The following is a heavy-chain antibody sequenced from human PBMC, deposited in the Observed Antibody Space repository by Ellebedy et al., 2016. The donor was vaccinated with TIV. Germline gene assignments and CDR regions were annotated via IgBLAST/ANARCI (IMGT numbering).Heavy chain of an antibody. CDR2: IDPSDSYT. J-gene: IGHJ6*02. D-gene: IGHD5-18*01. Sequence: GESLKISXKGSGYSFTSYWISWVRQMPGKGLEWMGRIDPSDSYTNYSPSFQGHVTISADKSISTAYLQWSSLKASDTAMYYCARLSAMVDYYYYGMDVWGQGTTVTVSS. V-gene: IGHV5-10-1*01. CDR1: GYSFTSYW. CDR3: ARLSAMVDYYYYGMDV.